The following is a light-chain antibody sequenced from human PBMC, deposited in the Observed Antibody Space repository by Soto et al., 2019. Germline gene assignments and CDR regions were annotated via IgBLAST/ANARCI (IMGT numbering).Light chain of an antibody. V-gene: IGLV1-44*01. CDR3: AAWDGSLNNVL. Sequence: QSVLTQPPSASVTPGQRVTISCSGSGSSIGTNTVNWYRPLPGTAPKLLIYGNNQRPSGVPDRFSGSKSGTSASLAISGLQSEDEADYYCAAWDGSLNNVLFGGGTKLTVL. CDR1: GSSIGTNT. J-gene: IGLJ2*01. CDR2: GNN.